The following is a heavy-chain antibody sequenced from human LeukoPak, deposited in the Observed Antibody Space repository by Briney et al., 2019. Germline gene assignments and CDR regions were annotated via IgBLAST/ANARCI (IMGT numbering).Heavy chain of an antibody. CDR2: IYYSGST. CDR1: GGSISSGDYY. J-gene: IGHJ3*02. V-gene: IGHV4-30-4*01. CDR3: ARTLTAYNDAFDI. Sequence: SQTLSLTCAVSGGSISSGDYYWSWIRQPPGKGLEWIGYIYYSGSTYYNPSLKSRVTISVDTSKNQFSLKLGSVTAADTAMFYCARTLTAYNDAFDIWGQGTMVTVSS. D-gene: IGHD1-14*01.